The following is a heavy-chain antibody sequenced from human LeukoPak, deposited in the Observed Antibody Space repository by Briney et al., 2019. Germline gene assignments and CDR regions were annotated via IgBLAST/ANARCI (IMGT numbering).Heavy chain of an antibody. CDR2: ISWNSGSI. D-gene: IGHD5-12*01. J-gene: IGHJ5*02. CDR1: GFTFDDYA. Sequence: GGSLRLSCAASGFTFDDYAMHWVRQAPGKGLEWVSGISWNSGSIGYADSVKGRFTISRDNAKNPLYLQMNSLRAEDTAVYYCARDPDIGWFDPWGQGTLVTVSS. CDR3: ARDPDIGWFDP. V-gene: IGHV3-9*01.